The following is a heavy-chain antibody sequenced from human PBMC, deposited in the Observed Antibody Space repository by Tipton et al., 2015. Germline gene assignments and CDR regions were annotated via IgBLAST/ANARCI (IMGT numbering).Heavy chain of an antibody. CDR3: ARDLEHGMDV. CDR1: GGSVSSANYY. V-gene: IGHV4-61*01. J-gene: IGHJ6*02. CDR2: ISYSGST. D-gene: IGHD5-24*01. Sequence: GLVKPSETLSLTCTVSGGSVSSANYYWSWIRQPPGKGLEWIGYISYSGSTHYNPSLKRRVTISLDTSKNQFSLTLNSVTAADTAVYYCARDLEHGMDVWGQGTTVTVSS.